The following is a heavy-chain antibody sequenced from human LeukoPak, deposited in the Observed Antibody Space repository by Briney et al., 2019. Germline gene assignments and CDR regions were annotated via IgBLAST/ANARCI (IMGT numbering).Heavy chain of an antibody. J-gene: IGHJ4*02. V-gene: IGHV4-39*07. CDR2: IYYGGST. CDR1: GGSISSSTYY. CDR3: ARRGFDSNPFDY. D-gene: IGHD3-22*01. Sequence: SETLSLTCTVSGGSISSSTYYWAWIRQPPGKGLEWIGSIYYGGSTYYNPSLKSRVTISVDTSKNQFSLKLSSVTAADTAVYYCARRGFDSNPFDYWGQGTLVTASS.